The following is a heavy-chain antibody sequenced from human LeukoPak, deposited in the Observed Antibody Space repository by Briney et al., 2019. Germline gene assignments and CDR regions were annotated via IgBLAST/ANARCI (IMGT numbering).Heavy chain of an antibody. CDR2: IHHSGRS. Sequence: SSETLSLTCTVSADSLSSGGHYWAWIRQFPGKGLESIGFIHHSGRSRHNPSLKDRVAISVDTSRKQFALKLSSVTAADTAMYYCARGGNRFGGFYFDHWGQGIQVIVSS. D-gene: IGHD3-10*01. CDR3: ARGGNRFGGFYFDH. J-gene: IGHJ4*02. CDR1: ADSLSSGGHY. V-gene: IGHV4-31*03.